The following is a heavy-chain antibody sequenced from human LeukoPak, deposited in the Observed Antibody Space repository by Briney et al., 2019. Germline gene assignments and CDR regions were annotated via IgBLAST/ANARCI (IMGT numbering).Heavy chain of an antibody. CDR1: GGTFSSYA. CDR2: IIPIFGTA. J-gene: IGHJ6*03. Sequence: GASVKASCKASGGTFSSYAISWVRQAPGQGLEWMGGIIPIFGTANYAQKFQGRVTITTDESTSTAYMGLSSLRSEDTAVYYCARAGYYYYYMDVWGKGTTVTVSS. CDR3: ARAGYYYYYMDV. V-gene: IGHV1-69*05.